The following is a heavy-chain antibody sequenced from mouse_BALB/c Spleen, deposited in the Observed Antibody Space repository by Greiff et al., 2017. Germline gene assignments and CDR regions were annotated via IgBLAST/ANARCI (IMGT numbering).Heavy chain of an antibody. CDR1: GFTFSSFG. V-gene: IGHV5-17*02. CDR3: ARSPFYYYAMDY. CDR2: ISSGSSTI. J-gene: IGHJ4*01. Sequence: EVKLVESGGGLVQPGGSRKLSCAASGFTFSSFGMHWVRQAPEKGLEWVAYISSGSSTIYYADTVKGRFTISRDNPKNTLFLQMTSLRSEDTAMYYCARSPFYYYAMDYWGQGTSVTVSS.